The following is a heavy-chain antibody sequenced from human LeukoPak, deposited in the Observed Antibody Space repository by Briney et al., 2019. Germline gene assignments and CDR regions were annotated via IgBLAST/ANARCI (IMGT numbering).Heavy chain of an antibody. V-gene: IGHV3-30-3*01. CDR3: AKAPPTMIVVVPYIDY. CDR1: GFTFSSYA. CDR2: ISYDGSNK. Sequence: PGRSLRLSCAASGFTFSSYAMHWVRQAPGKGLEWVAVISYDGSNKYYADSVKGRFTISRDNSKNTLYLQMNSLRAEVTAVYYCAKAPPTMIVVVPYIDYWGQGTLVTVSS. J-gene: IGHJ4*02. D-gene: IGHD3-22*01.